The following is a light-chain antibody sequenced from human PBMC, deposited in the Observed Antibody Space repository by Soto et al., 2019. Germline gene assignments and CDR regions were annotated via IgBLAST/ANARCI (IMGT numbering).Light chain of an antibody. CDR2: GAS. V-gene: IGKV3-15*01. J-gene: IGKJ1*01. Sequence: EIVMTQSPATLSVSPGERATLSCRASQSVSSNLAWYQQKPGQAPRLLIYGASTRATGFPARFSGSGSGTEFTLTISSLQSEDFATYYCLQYNSYPWTFGQGTKVEIK. CDR1: QSVSSN. CDR3: LQYNSYPWT.